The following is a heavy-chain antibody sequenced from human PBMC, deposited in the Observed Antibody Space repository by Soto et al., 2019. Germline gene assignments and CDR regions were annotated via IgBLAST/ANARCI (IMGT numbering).Heavy chain of an antibody. CDR1: GFSISTSGLG. Sequence: SGPTLVNHAQTLTMTCTFSGFSISTSGLGVGWIRQPPGKALEWLALIYWDDDKRYSPSLKSRLTITKDTSKNQVVLTMTNMDPVDTATYYCAHLYGGSPPYYYYYGMDVWGQGT. CDR2: IYWDDDK. CDR3: AHLYGGSPPYYYYYGMDV. D-gene: IGHD3-10*01. J-gene: IGHJ6*02. V-gene: IGHV2-5*02.